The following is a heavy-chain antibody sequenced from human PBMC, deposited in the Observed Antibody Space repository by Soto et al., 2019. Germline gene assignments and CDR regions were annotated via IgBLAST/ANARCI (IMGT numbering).Heavy chain of an antibody. Sequence: QLQLQQWGAGLLKPSGTLSLTCAVYGGPFNNYYWSWIRQSPTKGLEWIGEINHTGSPNYNPSLKSRVTISIDTSKKQISLKLSSVTAADTAVYYCASQVGIPNNRVGVVWGQGTLVTVSS. D-gene: IGHD2-21*01. V-gene: IGHV4-34*01. CDR2: INHTGSP. CDR3: ASQVGIPNNRVGVV. CDR1: GGPFNNYY. J-gene: IGHJ1*01.